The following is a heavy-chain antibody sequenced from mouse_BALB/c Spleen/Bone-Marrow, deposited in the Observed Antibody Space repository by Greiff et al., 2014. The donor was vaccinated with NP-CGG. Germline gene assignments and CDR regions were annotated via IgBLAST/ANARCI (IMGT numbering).Heavy chain of an antibody. V-gene: IGHV2-4-1*01. D-gene: IGHD2-12*01. CDR3: ARNKNNYDGTLAY. Sequence: VKLEESGPGLVQPSQSLSITCTVSGFSFTSYGVHWVRQSPGKGLEWLGVIWSGGSTDYNAAFISRLSISKDNSKSQVFFKMNSLQADDTAIYYCARNKNNYDGTLAYWGQGTLVTVSA. J-gene: IGHJ3*01. CDR1: GFSFTSYG. CDR2: IWSGGST.